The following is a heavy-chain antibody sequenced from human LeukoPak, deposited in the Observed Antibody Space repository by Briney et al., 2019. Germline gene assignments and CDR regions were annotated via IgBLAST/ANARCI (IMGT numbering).Heavy chain of an antibody. CDR1: VGTFSSYA. V-gene: IGHV1-69*13. J-gene: IGHJ5*02. CDR3: ARVTGGRYCSTTSCYMRGWFDP. D-gene: IGHD2-2*02. CDR2: IIPVFGTS. Sequence: SVKVSCKASVGTFSSYAISWVRQAPGQGLEWRGGIIPVFGTSNYAQNFQGRVTITADESTRTAYMELSSLRSEDTAVYYCARVTGGRYCSTTSCYMRGWFDPWGQGTLVTVSS.